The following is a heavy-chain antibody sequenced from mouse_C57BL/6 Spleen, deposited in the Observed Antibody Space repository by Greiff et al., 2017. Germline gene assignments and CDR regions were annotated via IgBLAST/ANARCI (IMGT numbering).Heavy chain of an antibody. CDR1: GFSFSSYA. D-gene: IGHD2-2*01. CDR2: ISDGGSYT. CDR3: ARDQGYGYDRAWFAY. Sequence: EVQLVESGPGLVKPGGSLKLSCAASGFSFSSYAMSWVRQTPEKRLEWVATISDGGSYTYYPDNVKGRFTISRDNAKNNLYLQMSHLKSEDTAMYYCARDQGYGYDRAWFAYWGKGTLVTVA. J-gene: IGHJ3*01. V-gene: IGHV5-4*01.